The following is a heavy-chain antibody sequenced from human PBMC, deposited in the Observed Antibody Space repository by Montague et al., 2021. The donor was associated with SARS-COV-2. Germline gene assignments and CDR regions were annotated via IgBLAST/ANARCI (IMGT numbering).Heavy chain of an antibody. CDR1: GGSISSYY. CDR2: IYYSGST. CDR3: AGLRDGVVASPILGVGPYYLYYYMDV. J-gene: IGHJ6*03. Sequence: SETLSLTCTVSGGSISSYYWSWIRQPPGKGLEWIGYIYYSGSTNYNPSLKSRVTISVDTSKNQFSLKLSSVTAADTSVYYCAGLRDGVVASPILGVGPYYLYYYMDVWGRGTSVTVSS. D-gene: IGHD3-10*01. V-gene: IGHV4-59*01.